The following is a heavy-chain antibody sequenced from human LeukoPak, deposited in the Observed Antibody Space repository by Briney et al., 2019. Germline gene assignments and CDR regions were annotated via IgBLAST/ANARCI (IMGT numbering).Heavy chain of an antibody. V-gene: IGHV4-4*07. Sequence: ASETLSLTCTVSGGSISSYYRSWIRQPAGKGLEWIGRIYTSGSTNYNPSLKSRVTMSVDTSKNQFSLKLSSVTAADTAVYYCARDRGDFTYYDFWSGYPAPYYFDYWGQGTLVTVSS. CDR1: GGSISSYY. CDR2: IYTSGST. D-gene: IGHD3-3*01. CDR3: ARDRGDFTYYDFWSGYPAPYYFDY. J-gene: IGHJ4*02.